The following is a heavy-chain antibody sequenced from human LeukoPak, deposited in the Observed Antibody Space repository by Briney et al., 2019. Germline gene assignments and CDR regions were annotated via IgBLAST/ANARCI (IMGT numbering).Heavy chain of an antibody. Sequence: PGGSLRLSCAASGFTFSDYYMSWIRQAPGKGLEWVSYISTSSTTIYYADSVKGRFTISRDNAKISLYLQMNSLRAEDTAVYYCARGATNTIFGVVYYYYYMDVWGKGTTVTVSS. V-gene: IGHV3-11*04. D-gene: IGHD3-3*01. J-gene: IGHJ6*03. CDR1: GFTFSDYY. CDR3: ARGATNTIFGVVYYYYYMDV. CDR2: ISTSSTTI.